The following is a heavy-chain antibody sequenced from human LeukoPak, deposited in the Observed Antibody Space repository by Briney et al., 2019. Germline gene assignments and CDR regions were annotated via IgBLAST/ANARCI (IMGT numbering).Heavy chain of an antibody. CDR1: GFTFSSYA. Sequence: GGSLRLSCAASGFTFSSYAMHWVRQAPRKGLEWVAVISYDGSNKYYADSVKGRFTISRDNSKNTLYLQMNSLRAEDTAVYYCARGTTQIAAAGTSEYYFDYWGQGTLVTVSS. J-gene: IGHJ4*02. D-gene: IGHD6-13*01. CDR3: ARGTTQIAAAGTSEYYFDY. CDR2: ISYDGSNK. V-gene: IGHV3-30*04.